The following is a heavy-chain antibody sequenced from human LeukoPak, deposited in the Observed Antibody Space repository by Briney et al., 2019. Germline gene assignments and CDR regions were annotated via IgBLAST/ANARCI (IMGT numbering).Heavy chain of an antibody. V-gene: IGHV4-59*12. CDR1: GAFISRYY. D-gene: IGHD6-13*01. J-gene: IGHJ4*02. CDR2: FHHSGNT. CDR3: ARRAAALDS. Sequence: PSETLSLTCSVSGAFISRYYWSWIRQHPGKGLEWIGYFHHSGNTNYSPSLSSRITMSVDTSKNQFSLRLNSVTAADTAIYYCARRAAALDSWGQGTLVTVSS.